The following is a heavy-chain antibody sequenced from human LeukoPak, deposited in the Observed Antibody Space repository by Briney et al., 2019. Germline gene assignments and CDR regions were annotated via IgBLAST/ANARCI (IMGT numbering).Heavy chain of an antibody. D-gene: IGHD2-2*01. CDR1: GFTFGDYA. Sequence: GRSLRLSCTASGFTFGDYAMSWVRQAPGKGLEWVGFIRSKAYGGTTEYAASVKGRLTISRDDSKSIAYLQMNSLKTEDTAVYYCTVSSTSWFLFDYWGQGTLVTVSS. V-gene: IGHV3-49*04. J-gene: IGHJ4*02. CDR2: IRSKAYGGTT. CDR3: TVSSTSWFLFDY.